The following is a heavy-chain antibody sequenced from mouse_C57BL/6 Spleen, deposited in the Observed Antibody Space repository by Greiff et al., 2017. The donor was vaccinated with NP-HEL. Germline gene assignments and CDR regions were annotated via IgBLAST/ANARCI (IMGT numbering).Heavy chain of an antibody. V-gene: IGHV5-4*01. J-gene: IGHJ1*03. CDR2: ISDGGSYT. D-gene: IGHD2-4*01. CDR3: ARDRYYDYDEYWYFDV. Sequence: EVNVVESGGGLVKPGGSLKLSCAASGFTFSSYAMSWVRQTPEKRLEWVATISDGGSYTYYPDNVKGRFTISRDNAKNNLYLQMSHLKSEDTAMYYCARDRYYDYDEYWYFDVWGTGTTVTVSS. CDR1: GFTFSSYA.